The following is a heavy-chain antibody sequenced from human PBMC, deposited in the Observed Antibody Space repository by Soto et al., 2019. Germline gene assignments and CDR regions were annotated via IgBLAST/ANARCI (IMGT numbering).Heavy chain of an antibody. J-gene: IGHJ5*02. CDR2: IIPIFGTT. CDR1: GGTFRNYA. V-gene: IGHV1-69*13. CDR3: AKDGGREGYFGNWFDP. Sequence: SVKGSCKASGGTFRNYAITRGRQAPGKGLEWLGRIIPIFGTTDYAQKFQGRVTITADESTTTAYMELSSLRSDDTAVYYCAKDGGREGYFGNWFDPWGQGTLVTVSS. D-gene: IGHD2-15*01.